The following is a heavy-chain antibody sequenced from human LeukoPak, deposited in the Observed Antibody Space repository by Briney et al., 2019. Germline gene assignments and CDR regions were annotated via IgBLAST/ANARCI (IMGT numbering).Heavy chain of an antibody. CDR1: GYSISSGYY. CDR3: ARHSVVPATAMKFDWYFDL. Sequence: SETLSLTCTVSGYSISSGYYCGWIRQPPGKGLEGIGSISHSGSPYYNPSLKSRVTISVHTSKNQFYLQLSCLTAADTAVYYCARHSVVPATAMKFDWYFDLWGRGTLVTVSS. D-gene: IGHD2-21*02. V-gene: IGHV4-38-2*02. J-gene: IGHJ2*01. CDR2: ISHSGSP.